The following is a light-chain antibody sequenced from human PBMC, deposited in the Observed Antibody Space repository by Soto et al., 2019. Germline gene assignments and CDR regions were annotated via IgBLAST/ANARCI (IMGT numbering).Light chain of an antibody. CDR2: DAS. CDR1: QSISSW. V-gene: IGKV1-5*01. CDR3: QQYNSYAPT. Sequence: DIQMTQSPSTLSASVGDRVTITCRASQSISSWLAWYQQKPGKAPKLLIYDASSLESGVPSRVSGSGSGTEFALTISSLQPDDFATDYCQQYNSYAPTFGQGTKVEIK. J-gene: IGKJ1*01.